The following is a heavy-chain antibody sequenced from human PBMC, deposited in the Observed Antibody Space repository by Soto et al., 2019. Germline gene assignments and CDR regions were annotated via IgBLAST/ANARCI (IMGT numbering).Heavy chain of an antibody. D-gene: IGHD3-3*01. CDR1: GFTFSTFA. CDR2: ISHDGRIE. CDR3: ARDGLPDDFRSGGYWFDP. J-gene: IGHJ5*02. Sequence: GGSLRLSCAASGFTFSTFALHWVRQAPGEGLEWVALISHDGRIEKYADSVKGRFTISRDNSKNTLYMQMDSLRLEDTGVCCARDGLPDDFRSGGYWFDPWGQGTQVTVSS. V-gene: IGHV3-30-3*01.